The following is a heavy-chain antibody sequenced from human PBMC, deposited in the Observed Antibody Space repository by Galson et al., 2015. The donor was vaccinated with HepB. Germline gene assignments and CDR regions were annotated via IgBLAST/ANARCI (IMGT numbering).Heavy chain of an antibody. Sequence: SLRLSCAASGFTFSSYGMHWVRQAPGKGLEWVAVIWYDGSNKYYADSVKGRFTISRDNSKNTLYLQMNSLRAEDTAVYYCARDVLGGYSPLYYFDYWGQGTLVTVSS. V-gene: IGHV3-33*01. J-gene: IGHJ4*02. D-gene: IGHD5-18*01. CDR3: ARDVLGGYSPLYYFDY. CDR2: IWYDGSNK. CDR1: GFTFSSYG.